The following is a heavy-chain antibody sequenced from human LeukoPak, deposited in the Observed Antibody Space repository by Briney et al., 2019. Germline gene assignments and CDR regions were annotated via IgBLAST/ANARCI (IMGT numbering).Heavy chain of an antibody. CDR3: ARGTLNIPGEHGAFDY. D-gene: IGHD1-14*01. Sequence: GGSLRLSCAASGFTFSSYSMNWVRQAPGKGLEWVSYISSSSSTIYYADSVKGRFTISRDNAKNPLYLQMNSLRAEDTAVYYCARGTLNIPGEHGAFDYWGQGTLVTVSS. J-gene: IGHJ4*02. V-gene: IGHV3-48*01. CDR2: ISSSSSTI. CDR1: GFTFSSYS.